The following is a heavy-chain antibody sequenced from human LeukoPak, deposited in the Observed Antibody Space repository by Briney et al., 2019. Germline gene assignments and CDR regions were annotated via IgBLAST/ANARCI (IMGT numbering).Heavy chain of an antibody. D-gene: IGHD3-16*02. Sequence: SETLSLTCAVSGGSFSSRNWWSWVRQPPGKGLEWIGEIYHSGNTKYNPSLKSRVTISVDKSKNQFSLKLSSVTAADTAVYYCARGRFDYVWGSYRSNWFDPWGQGTLVTVSS. CDR2: IYHSGNT. J-gene: IGHJ5*02. CDR1: GGSFSSRNW. CDR3: ARGRFDYVWGSYRSNWFDP. V-gene: IGHV4-4*02.